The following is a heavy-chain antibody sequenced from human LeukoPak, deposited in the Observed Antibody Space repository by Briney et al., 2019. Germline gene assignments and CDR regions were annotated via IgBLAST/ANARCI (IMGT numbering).Heavy chain of an antibody. J-gene: IGHJ4*02. CDR3: AKARPGFDY. V-gene: IGHV3-23*01. CDR1: GFTFRSYA. Sequence: GGSLRLSCAASGFTFRSYAMSWVRQAPGKGLEWVSAISGGGGSTDYADSVKGRFTISRDNSKNTLYLQIDSLRAEDTAVYYCAKARPGFDYWGLGTLVTVSS. CDR2: ISGGGGST.